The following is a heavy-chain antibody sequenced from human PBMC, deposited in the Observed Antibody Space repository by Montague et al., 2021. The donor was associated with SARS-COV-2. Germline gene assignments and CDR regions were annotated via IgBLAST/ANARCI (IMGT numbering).Heavy chain of an antibody. V-gene: IGHV4-4*07. CDR3: ARGSEYYYHPFDY. Sequence: SETLSLTCTVSGASMSGYHWSWIRQPAGKALEWIVRIYSNGDTTYNPSLKSRLTMSVDTSERQFSLKMTSVSAADTAIYYCARGSEYYYHPFDYWGHGNLVTVSS. J-gene: IGHJ4*01. D-gene: IGHD2/OR15-2a*01. CDR2: IYSNGDT. CDR1: GASMSGYH.